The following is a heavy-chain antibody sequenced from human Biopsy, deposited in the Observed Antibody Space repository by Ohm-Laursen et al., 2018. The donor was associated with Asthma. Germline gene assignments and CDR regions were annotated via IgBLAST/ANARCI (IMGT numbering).Heavy chain of an antibody. D-gene: IGHD3-3*02. Sequence: SLRLSCTASGFTFGDYWMSWVRQVPGKGLEWVANIKHDGTEKNHVDSLKDRFTISRDNAKNSLYLRMNSLRAEDTAVYYCARTFHFWSPYHAEHYQLWGQGTLVTVSS. V-gene: IGHV3-7*01. CDR2: IKHDGTEK. CDR3: ARTFHFWSPYHAEHYQL. CDR1: GFTFGDYW. J-gene: IGHJ1*01.